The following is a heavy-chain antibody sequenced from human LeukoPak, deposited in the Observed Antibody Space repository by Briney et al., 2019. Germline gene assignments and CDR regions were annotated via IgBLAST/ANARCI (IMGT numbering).Heavy chain of an antibody. J-gene: IGHJ4*02. CDR2: INHSGST. Sequence: SETLSLTCAVYGGSFSGYYWSWIRQPPGKGLEWIGEINHSGSTNYNPSLKSRVTISVDTSKNQFSLKLSSVTAADTAVYYCASTCSSSPFDYWAREPWSPSPQ. V-gene: IGHV4-34*01. CDR1: GGSFSGYY. D-gene: IGHD6-13*01. CDR3: ASTCSSSPFDY.